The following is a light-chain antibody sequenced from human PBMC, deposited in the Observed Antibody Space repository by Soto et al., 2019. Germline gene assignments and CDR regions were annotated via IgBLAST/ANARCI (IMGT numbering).Light chain of an antibody. CDR2: VAS. V-gene: IGKV1-12*01. CDR1: QGVSSW. CDR3: QQTNRIPYT. J-gene: IGKJ2*01. Sequence: DLQMTQSPSSVSASVGDRVTITCRASQGVSSWLAWYQQKPGKAPKLLIYVASSLQSGVTSRFSGSGSGTDFTLTISSLQPEDFATYFCQQTNRIPYTFGQGTKLEIK.